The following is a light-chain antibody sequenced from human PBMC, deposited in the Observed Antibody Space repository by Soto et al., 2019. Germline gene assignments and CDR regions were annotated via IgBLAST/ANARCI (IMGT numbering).Light chain of an antibody. CDR2: NVY. Sequence: QSALTQPASVSGSPGQSITISCSGTNSDVGSYNYVSWHQQHPGKAPKLMIYNVYDRPSGIXNRLSGSKSGKTASLTISGLQGEDEADYHCSSYTISRTYVLGTGTKVTVL. CDR3: SSYTISRTYV. CDR1: NSDVGSYNY. V-gene: IGLV2-14*03. J-gene: IGLJ1*01.